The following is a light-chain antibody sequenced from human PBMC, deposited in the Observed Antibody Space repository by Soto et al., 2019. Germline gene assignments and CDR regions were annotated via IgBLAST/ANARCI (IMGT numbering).Light chain of an antibody. V-gene: IGLV1-47*01. CDR2: RNN. CDR3: AAWDDSLSGRV. J-gene: IGLJ1*01. CDR1: SSNIGSNY. Sequence: QSVLTQPPSASGTPGQRVTISCSGSSSNIGSNYVYWYQQLPGTVPKLLIYRNNQRPSGVPDRFSGSKSGTSASLAISGLRSEDEADYYCAAWDDSLSGRVFGTGTKVSVL.